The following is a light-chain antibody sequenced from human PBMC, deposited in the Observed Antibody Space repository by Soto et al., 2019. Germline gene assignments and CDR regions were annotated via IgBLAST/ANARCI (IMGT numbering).Light chain of an antibody. CDR3: QQYGSSPT. CDR2: GAS. V-gene: IGKV3-20*01. J-gene: IGKJ1*01. CDR1: QSVSSSY. Sequence: EIVLRQSPGTVSLSPGERATLSCRASQSVSSSYLAWYQQKPGQAPRLLIYGASNRATGIPDRFSGSGSGTDFTLTISRLEPEDFAVYYCQQYGSSPTFGQGTKVDIK.